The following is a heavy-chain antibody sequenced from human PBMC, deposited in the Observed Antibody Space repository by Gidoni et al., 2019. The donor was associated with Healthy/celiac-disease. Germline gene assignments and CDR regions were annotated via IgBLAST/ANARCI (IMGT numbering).Heavy chain of an antibody. J-gene: IGHJ4*02. V-gene: IGHV3-23*01. Sequence: EVQLLESGGGLVQPWGSLSISCAASEFNLSSYAISWVRQAPGKGLEWFLAISSSGGSTYYADSVKGRFTISRDNSKNTLYLQMNSMRAEDTAVYYCAKDAVGYCSGGSCYSGDYWGQGTLVTVSS. CDR3: AKDAVGYCSGGSCYSGDY. CDR2: ISSSGGST. D-gene: IGHD2-15*01. CDR1: EFNLSSYA.